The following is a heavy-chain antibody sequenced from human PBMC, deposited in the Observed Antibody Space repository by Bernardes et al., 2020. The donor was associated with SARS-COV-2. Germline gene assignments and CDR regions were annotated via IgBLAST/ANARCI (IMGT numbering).Heavy chain of an antibody. CDR1: GYTLTELS. D-gene: IGHD3-3*01. CDR2: FDPEDGET. Sequence: ASVKVSCKVSGYTLTELSMHWVRQAPGKGLEWMGGFDPEDGETIYAQKFQGRVTMIEDTSTDTAYMELSSLRSEDPAVYYCATSTIFGVAPNWFDPWGQGTLVTVSS. J-gene: IGHJ5*02. CDR3: ATSTIFGVAPNWFDP. V-gene: IGHV1-24*01.